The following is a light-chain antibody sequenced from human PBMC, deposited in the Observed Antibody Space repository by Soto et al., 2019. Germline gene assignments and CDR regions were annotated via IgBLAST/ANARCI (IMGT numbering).Light chain of an antibody. Sequence: EIVMTQSPATLSVSPVERATLSCRASQSVSSNLAWYQQKPGQAPRLLIYGASTRATGIPARFSGSGSGTEFTLTISSLQSEDYAVYYCHQYNSWPPWTFGQGTKVDIK. CDR2: GAS. V-gene: IGKV3-15*01. CDR1: QSVSSN. CDR3: HQYNSWPPWT. J-gene: IGKJ1*01.